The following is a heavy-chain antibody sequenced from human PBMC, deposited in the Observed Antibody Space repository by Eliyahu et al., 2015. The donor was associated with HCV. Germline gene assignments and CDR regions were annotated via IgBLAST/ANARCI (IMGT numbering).Heavy chain of an antibody. CDR2: INHSGST. Sequence: QVQLQQWGAGLLKPSETLSLTCAVYGGSFSGYYWSWIRQPPGKGLEWIGEINHSGSTNYNPSLKSRVTISVDTPKNQFSLKLSPVTAADTAVYYCARGRSSQPPDYWGQGTLVTVSS. D-gene: IGHD6-13*01. CDR1: GGSFSGYY. CDR3: ARGRSSQPPDY. J-gene: IGHJ4*02. V-gene: IGHV4-34*01.